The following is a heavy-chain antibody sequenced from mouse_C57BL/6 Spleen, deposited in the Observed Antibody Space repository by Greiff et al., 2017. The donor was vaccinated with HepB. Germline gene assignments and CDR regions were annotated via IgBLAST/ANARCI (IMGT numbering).Heavy chain of an antibody. Sequence: QVQLQQSGPELVKPGASVKISCKASGYAFSSSWMNWVKQRPGKGLVWIGRIYPGDGDTNYNGKFKGKATLTADKSSSTAYMQLSSLTSEDSAVYFCARRIITTVGASVGAMDYWGQGTSVTVSS. CDR2: IYPGDGDT. D-gene: IGHD1-1*01. CDR3: ARRIITTVGASVGAMDY. CDR1: GYAFSSSW. V-gene: IGHV1-82*01. J-gene: IGHJ4*01.